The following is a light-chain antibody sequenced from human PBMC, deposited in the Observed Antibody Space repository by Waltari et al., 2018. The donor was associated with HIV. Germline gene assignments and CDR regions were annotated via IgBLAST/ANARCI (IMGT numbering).Light chain of an antibody. V-gene: IGKV1-27*01. CDR2: RAS. J-gene: IGKJ1*01. CDR1: QDIGDS. Sequence: DIRMTQSPSSLSASVGDRVTITCRATQDIGDSLAWYQQRPGQGPKHLFYRASTLHSGVPSRFTGSGSGTYFTLSITSLQPEDVATYFCQKYNNAPHTFGQGTKVEI. CDR3: QKYNNAPHT.